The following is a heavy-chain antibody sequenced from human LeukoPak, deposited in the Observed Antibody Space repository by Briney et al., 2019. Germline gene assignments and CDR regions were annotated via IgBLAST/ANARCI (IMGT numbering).Heavy chain of an antibody. D-gene: IGHD4/OR15-4a*01. V-gene: IGHV2-70*04. Sequence: ESGPALVKPTQTLTLTCTFSGFSLTATGMRVSWIRQHPGKALECRARIDWDDDKFYSTSLKTRLTISKDTSKNQVVLTMTNMDPVDTATYYCARLQGATIGAKWFDPWGQGTLVTVSS. CDR1: GFSLTATGMR. CDR2: IDWDDDK. J-gene: IGHJ5*02. CDR3: ARLQGATIGAKWFDP.